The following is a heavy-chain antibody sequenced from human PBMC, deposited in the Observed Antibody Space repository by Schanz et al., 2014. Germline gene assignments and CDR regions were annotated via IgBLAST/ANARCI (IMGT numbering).Heavy chain of an antibody. V-gene: IGHV3-33*01. CDR2: VWSDGNTK. CDR1: GFTFSRFG. J-gene: IGHJ6*03. D-gene: IGHD2-15*01. Sequence: QVQLVESGGGVVRPGRSLRLSCATSGFTFSRFGMHWVRQAPGKGPEWVALVWSDGNTKYYVDSVKGRFTISRDNSMNTLHLQMDGLRVEYTAVYYCSRDAVALVPESFMDVWGKGTPVTVSS. CDR3: SRDAVALVPESFMDV.